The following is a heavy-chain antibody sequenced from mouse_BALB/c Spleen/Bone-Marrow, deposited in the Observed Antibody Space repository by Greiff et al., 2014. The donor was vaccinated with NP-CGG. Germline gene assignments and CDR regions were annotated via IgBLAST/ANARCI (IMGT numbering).Heavy chain of an antibody. CDR3: ARWEYYAMDY. J-gene: IGHJ4*01. Sequence: EVKLVESGAELVKPGASVKLSCTASGFNIKDTYMHWVKQRPEQGLEWIGRIDPANGNTKYDPKFQGKATITADTSSNTAYLQLSSLTSEDTAAYYCARWEYYAMDYWGQGTSVTVSS. CDR2: IDPANGNT. CDR1: GFNIKDTY. D-gene: IGHD4-1*01. V-gene: IGHV14-3*02.